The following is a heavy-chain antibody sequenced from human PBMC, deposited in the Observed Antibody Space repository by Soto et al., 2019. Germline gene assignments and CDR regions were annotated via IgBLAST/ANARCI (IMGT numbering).Heavy chain of an antibody. Sequence: GGSLRLSCAASGFTFSSYGMHWVRQAPGKGLEWVAVIWYDGRNKYYADSVKGRFTISRDNSKNTLYLQMNSLRAEDTAVYYCARGLYSGWHYFDYWGQGTLVTVSS. CDR3: ARGLYSGWHYFDY. CDR1: GFTFSSYG. J-gene: IGHJ4*02. CDR2: IWYDGRNK. D-gene: IGHD5-12*01. V-gene: IGHV3-33*01.